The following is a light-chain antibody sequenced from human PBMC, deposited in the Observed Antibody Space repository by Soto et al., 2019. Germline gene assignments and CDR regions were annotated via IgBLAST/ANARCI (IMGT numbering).Light chain of an antibody. CDR3: QQYKNWVALT. CDR2: GVS. Sequence: EIVMTQSPATLSVSPGERATLSCRASQRLSSNLAWYQQKPGQAPRLLIYGVSTRATGVPARFSGSGSGTEFSLTIRSLQSVESVVYYCQQYKNWVALTFGGGTKVEIK. CDR1: QRLSSN. J-gene: IGKJ4*01. V-gene: IGKV3-15*01.